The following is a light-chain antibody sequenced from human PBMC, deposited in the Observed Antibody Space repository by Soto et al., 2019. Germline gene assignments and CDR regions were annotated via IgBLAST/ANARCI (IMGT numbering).Light chain of an antibody. J-gene: IGLJ1*01. V-gene: IGLV2-14*01. CDR1: SSDVGGYNY. CDR3: SSSTSSSTLV. Sequence: QSVLTQPASVSGSPGQSITISCTGTSSDVGGYNYVSWYQQHPGKAPKLMIYEVSNRPSGVSNRFSGSKSGNTASLTISGLQAEDDADYYCSSSTSSSTLVFGTGTKVTVL. CDR2: EVS.